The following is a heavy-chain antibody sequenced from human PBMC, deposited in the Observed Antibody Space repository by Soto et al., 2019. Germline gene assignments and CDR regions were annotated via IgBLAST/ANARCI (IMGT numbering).Heavy chain of an antibody. V-gene: IGHV3-66*01. D-gene: IGHD1-7*01. CDR2: IHSGGDT. J-gene: IGHJ6*02. CDR1: GFAVSSNY. CDR3: ARSRDGTTYGGMDV. Sequence: EVQLVESGGDLVQPGGSLRLSCAASGFAVSSNYMTWVRQAPGKGLEWVSVIHSGGDTHYADSVRGRFTISRDNSKNTLYRQMNSLRAEDTAVYYCARSRDGTTYGGMDVWGQGTTVTVS.